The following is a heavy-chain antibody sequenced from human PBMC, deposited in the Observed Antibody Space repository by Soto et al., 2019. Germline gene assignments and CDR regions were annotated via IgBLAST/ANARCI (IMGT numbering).Heavy chain of an antibody. CDR2: IKSDGSVT. Sequence: PGWSLRLSCAASGFIFRTHAMSWLRHAPGKGLEWVSRIKSDGSVTNYVDSVEGRFTISRDNAKNTVYLQMNNLRAEENDMYYCKRDQDPGRNWFHTCVQVTMVTVSS. CDR3: KRDQDPGRNWFHT. V-gene: IGHV3-74*01. J-gene: IGHJ5*02. CDR1: GFIFRTHA.